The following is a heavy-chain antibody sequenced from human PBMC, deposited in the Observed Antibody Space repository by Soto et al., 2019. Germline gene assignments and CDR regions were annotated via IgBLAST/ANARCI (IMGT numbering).Heavy chain of an antibody. J-gene: IGHJ4*02. CDR1: GYTFTSYY. CDR3: ARDYGGAYFDS. Sequence: QVHLVQSGAEVKKPGASVKVSCKASGYTFTSYYMHWVRQAPGQGLEWMGIINPSGGSTTYAQKFQGRVTMTRDTSTSTVYMELSSLRSEDTAVYYCARDYGGAYFDSWGQGTLVTVSS. D-gene: IGHD1-26*01. V-gene: IGHV1-46*01. CDR2: INPSGGST.